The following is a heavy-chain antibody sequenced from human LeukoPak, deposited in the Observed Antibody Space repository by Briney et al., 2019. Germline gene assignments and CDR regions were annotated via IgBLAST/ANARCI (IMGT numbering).Heavy chain of an antibody. CDR3: ARIPLYFLEPFDS. Sequence: SETLPLTCAVYGGSFRGYYWRWIRQPPGKGREWVGEISHRSRTHYNPSLTGRVTMSVDTSKNQFALDVDSVTAADTAVYYCARIPLYFLEPFDSWGQGILVTVSS. J-gene: IGHJ4*02. D-gene: IGHD3-3*01. CDR1: GGSFRGYY. CDR2: ISHRSRT. V-gene: IGHV4-34*01.